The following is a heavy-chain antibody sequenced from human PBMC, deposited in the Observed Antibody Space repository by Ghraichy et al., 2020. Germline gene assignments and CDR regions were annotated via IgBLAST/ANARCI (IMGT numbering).Heavy chain of an antibody. J-gene: IGHJ4*02. CDR3: ASSRWID. CDR2: INHSGNT. CDR1: GGSFSGYY. Sequence: SETLSLTCGVYGGSFSGYYWSWIRQPPGKGLEWIGEINHSGNTNYNPSLKSRVTISVDTSKNQFSLKLNSVTAADTAVYYCASSRWIDWGQGTLVTVSS. V-gene: IGHV4-34*01. D-gene: IGHD5-12*01.